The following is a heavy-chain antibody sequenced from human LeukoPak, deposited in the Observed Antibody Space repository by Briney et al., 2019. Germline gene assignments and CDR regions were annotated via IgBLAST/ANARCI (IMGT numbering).Heavy chain of an antibody. CDR1: GGSISSSSYY. D-gene: IGHD3-3*01. V-gene: IGHV4-39*07. CDR3: ARDPTAIITIFGVVQPKRHEKYNWFDP. Sequence: PSETLSLTCTVSGGSISSSSYYWGWIRQPPGKGLEWIGSIYYSGSTYYNPSLKSRVTISVDTSKNQFSLKLSSVTAADAAVYYCARDPTAIITIFGVVQPKRHEKYNWFDPWGQGTLVTVSS. CDR2: IYYSGST. J-gene: IGHJ5*02.